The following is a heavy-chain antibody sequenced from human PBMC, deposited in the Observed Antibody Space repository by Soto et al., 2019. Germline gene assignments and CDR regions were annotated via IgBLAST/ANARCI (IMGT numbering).Heavy chain of an antibody. Sequence: ASLKVSCKASGYTFTSYDINWVRQATGQGLGWMGWMNPNSGNTGYAQKFQGRVTMTRNTSISTAYMELSSLRSEDTAVYYCATRQGGPVDTAMVSSWGQGTLVTVSS. CDR1: GYTFTSYD. J-gene: IGHJ5*02. V-gene: IGHV1-8*01. CDR3: ATRQGGPVDTAMVSS. CDR2: MNPNSGNT. D-gene: IGHD5-18*01.